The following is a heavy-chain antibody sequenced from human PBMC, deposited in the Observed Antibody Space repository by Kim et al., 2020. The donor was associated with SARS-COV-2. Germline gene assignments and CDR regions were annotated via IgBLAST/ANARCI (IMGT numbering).Heavy chain of an antibody. CDR3: ARVTEDPVSVDY. V-gene: IGHV4-39*07. D-gene: IGHD7-27*01. CDR1: GGSISSSSYY. J-gene: IGHJ4*02. CDR2: SYYSGST. Sequence: SETLSLTCTVSGGSISSSSYYWGWIRQPPGKGLEWIGSSYYSGSTYYNPSLKSRATISVDTSKNQFSLKLSSVTAADTAVYYCARVTEDPVSVDYWGQGTLVTVSS.